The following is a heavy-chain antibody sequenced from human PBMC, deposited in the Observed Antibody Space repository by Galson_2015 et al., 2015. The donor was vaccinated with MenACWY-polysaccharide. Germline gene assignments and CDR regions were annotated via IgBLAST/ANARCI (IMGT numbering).Heavy chain of an antibody. V-gene: IGHV3-7*01. D-gene: IGHD3-3*01. CDR1: GFPFSDSW. CDR2: IKQSGSEK. J-gene: IGHJ3*01. CDR3: ARARSWSGYFAFDF. Sequence: LRLSCAASGFPFSDSWMTWIRQAPGKGLEWVATIKQSGSEKYYVDSVEGRFTVSRDNAKNSLYLQMNSLRAEDTAVYYCARARSWSGYFAFDFWGQGTMVTVSS.